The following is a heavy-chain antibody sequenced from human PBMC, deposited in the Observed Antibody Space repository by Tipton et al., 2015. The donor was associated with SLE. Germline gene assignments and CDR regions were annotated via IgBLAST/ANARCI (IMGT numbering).Heavy chain of an antibody. CDR3: ARSAGYGSSWAHFDY. CDR2: FHISGSN. CDR1: GGSISSDTYY. Sequence: TLSLTCTVSGGSISSDTYYWSWIRQPAGKGLEWIGHFHISGSNNDNPSLRSRVTISPDTSKNQFSLKLSSVTAADTAVYYCARSAGYGSSWAHFDYWGQGTLVTVSS. V-gene: IGHV4-61*09. D-gene: IGHD6-13*01. J-gene: IGHJ4*02.